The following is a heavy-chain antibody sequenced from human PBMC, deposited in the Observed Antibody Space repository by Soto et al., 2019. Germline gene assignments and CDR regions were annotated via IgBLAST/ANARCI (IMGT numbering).Heavy chain of an antibody. D-gene: IGHD3-16*01. J-gene: IGHJ4*02. CDR1: GYTFTSND. V-gene: IGHV1-8*01. CDR3: ARGKDAGTFDTFGDY. Sequence: QVQLVQSGAEVKRPGASVKVSCKASGYTFTSNDINWVRQAPGQGLEWMGWMNPSNKNTGYAQKFQGRVTMTWATSISTAYMELTNLRSEDTAVYYCARGKDAGTFDTFGDYWGQGTLIIVSS. CDR2: MNPSNKNT.